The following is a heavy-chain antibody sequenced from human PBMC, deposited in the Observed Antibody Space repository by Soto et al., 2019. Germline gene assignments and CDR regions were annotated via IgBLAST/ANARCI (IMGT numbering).Heavy chain of an antibody. J-gene: IGHJ3*02. V-gene: IGHV6-1*01. CDR1: GDSVSSNSAA. D-gene: IGHD3-22*01. CDR3: ARAYDSSGYAPRDAFDI. CDR2: TYYRSKWYN. Sequence: SQTLSLTCAISGDSVSSNSAAWNWIRQSPSRGLEWLGRTYYRSKWYNDYAVSVKSRITINPDQSKNQFALQLNSVTPEDTAVYYCARAYDSSGYAPRDAFDIWGQGTMVTVSS.